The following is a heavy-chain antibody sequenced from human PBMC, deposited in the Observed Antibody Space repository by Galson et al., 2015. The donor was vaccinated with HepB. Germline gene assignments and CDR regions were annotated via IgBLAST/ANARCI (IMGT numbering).Heavy chain of an antibody. CDR1: GFPFTISW. CDR2: MRSDGGDT. J-gene: IGHJ4*02. D-gene: IGHD3-10*01. Sequence: SLRLSCAASGFPFTISWMHWVRQAPGKGLEWVSRMRSDGGDTIYADSVKGRFTISRDNTKNTVDLQMNSLRAEDTAVYYCAKDYFGSLDYWGRGILVTVSS. CDR3: AKDYFGSLDY. V-gene: IGHV3-74*01.